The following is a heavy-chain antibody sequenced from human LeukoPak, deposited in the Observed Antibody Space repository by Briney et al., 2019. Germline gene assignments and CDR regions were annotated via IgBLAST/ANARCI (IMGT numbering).Heavy chain of an antibody. J-gene: IGHJ4*02. Sequence: ASVKVSCKASGYTFTSYYMHWVRQAPGQGLEWMGLINSSGGSTTYAQKFQGRVAMTRDTSTSTVYMELSSLRSEDTAVYYCARDYYFGSGSYYPDYWGQGTLVTVSS. CDR3: ARDYYFGSGSYYPDY. D-gene: IGHD3-10*01. CDR2: INSSGGST. V-gene: IGHV1-46*01. CDR1: GYTFTSYY.